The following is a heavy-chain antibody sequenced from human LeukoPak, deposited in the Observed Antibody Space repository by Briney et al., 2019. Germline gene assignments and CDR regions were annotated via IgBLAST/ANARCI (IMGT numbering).Heavy chain of an antibody. Sequence: GGSLRLSCAASGFTFSSYGMHWVRQAPGKGLEWVAVISYDGSNKYYADSVKGRFTISRDNSKNTLYLQMNSLRAEDTAVNYCAKVSSGDSAFDYWGQGTLVTVSS. J-gene: IGHJ4*02. CDR2: ISYDGSNK. CDR1: GFTFSSYG. D-gene: IGHD4-17*01. CDR3: AKVSSGDSAFDY. V-gene: IGHV3-30*18.